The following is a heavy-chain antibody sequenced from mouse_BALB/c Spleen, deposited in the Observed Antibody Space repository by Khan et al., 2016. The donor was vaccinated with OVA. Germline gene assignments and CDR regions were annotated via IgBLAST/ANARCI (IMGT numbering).Heavy chain of an antibody. D-gene: IGHD1-1*01. CDR3: ATTYFYGYYFDY. V-gene: IGHV5-17*02. CDR2: ISSDSNTI. CDR1: GFTFTSYG. Sequence: QSGGSRKLPCAASGFTFTSYGMHWIRQAPEKGLEWVAYISSDSNTIYYADTVKGRFTISRDNPKNTLFLQMTSLRSGDTAMYFCATTYFYGYYFDYWGQGTTLTVSS. J-gene: IGHJ2*01.